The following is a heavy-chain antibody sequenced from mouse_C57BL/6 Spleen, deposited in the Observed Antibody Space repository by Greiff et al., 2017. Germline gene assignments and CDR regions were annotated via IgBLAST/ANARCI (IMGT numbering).Heavy chain of an antibody. CDR2: IWSGGNT. Sequence: QVQLQQSGPGLVQPSQSLSLTCTVSGFSLTSYGVHWVRQSPGKGLEWLGVIWSGGNTGYTAAFMSRLSITKDNSKSQVFFKMNSLQADDTAIYYCAKNKDDYDEAWFAYWGQGTLVTVSA. D-gene: IGHD2-4*01. J-gene: IGHJ3*01. CDR1: GFSLTSYG. V-gene: IGHV2-5*01. CDR3: AKNKDDYDEAWFAY.